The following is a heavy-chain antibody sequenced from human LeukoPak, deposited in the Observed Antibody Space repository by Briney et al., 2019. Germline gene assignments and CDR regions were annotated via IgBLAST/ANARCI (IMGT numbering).Heavy chain of an antibody. V-gene: IGHV3-48*04. D-gene: IGHD6-19*01. J-gene: IGHJ4*02. CDR1: GFTFSSYS. CDR2: ISSSSSTI. CDR3: ARGVGAVAGPFDY. Sequence: PGGSLRLSCAASGFTFSSYSMNWVRQAPGKGLEWVSYISSSSSTIYYADSVKGRFTISRDNAKNSLYLQMNSLRAEDTAVYYCARGVGAVAGPFDYWGQGTLVTVSS.